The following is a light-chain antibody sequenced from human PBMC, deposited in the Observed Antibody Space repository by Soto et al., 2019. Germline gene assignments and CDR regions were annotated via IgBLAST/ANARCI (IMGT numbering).Light chain of an antibody. CDR2: TTS. CDR1: QNINNY. J-gene: IGKJ3*01. V-gene: IGKV1-39*01. CDR3: QHSYSHIT. Sequence: DIRMTQSPSSLSASVGDRVTITCRASQNINNYLNWYQQKPGKAPNLLIYTTSTLQSGVPSRFSGGGSGPDITLTISGLQPEDVATYYCQHSYSHITFGRGTKVDLK.